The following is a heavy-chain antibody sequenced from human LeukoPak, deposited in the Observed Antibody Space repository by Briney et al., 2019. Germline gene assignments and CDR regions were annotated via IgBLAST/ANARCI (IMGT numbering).Heavy chain of an antibody. J-gene: IGHJ4*02. CDR2: IRSKAYGGTT. Sequence: GGSLRLSCTASGFTFGDYAMSWFRQAPGKGLEWVGFIRSKAYGGTTEYAASVKGRFTISRDDSKSIAYLQMNSLKTEDTAVYYCTREGHDILTGYYMTIDYWGQGTLVAVSS. D-gene: IGHD3-9*01. CDR1: GFTFGDYA. V-gene: IGHV3-49*03. CDR3: TREGHDILTGYYMTIDY.